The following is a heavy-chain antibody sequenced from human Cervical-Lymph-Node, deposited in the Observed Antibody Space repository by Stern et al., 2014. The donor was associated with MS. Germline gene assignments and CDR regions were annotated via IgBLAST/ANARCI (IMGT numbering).Heavy chain of an antibody. J-gene: IGHJ4*02. CDR2: INPKSGVT. D-gene: IGHD2-15*01. CDR1: GYTFTAYN. Sequence: QVQLVQPGADVKKPGASVKVSCKASGYTFTAYNMHWLRQAPGQALEWMGRINPKSGVTNYAQKFQDRVTMTRDTSISTVYMELSRLRSNDTAMYYCATRRGCSGGSCSSRSLDYWGQGTLVTVSS. CDR3: ATRRGCSGGSCSSRSLDY. V-gene: IGHV1-2*06.